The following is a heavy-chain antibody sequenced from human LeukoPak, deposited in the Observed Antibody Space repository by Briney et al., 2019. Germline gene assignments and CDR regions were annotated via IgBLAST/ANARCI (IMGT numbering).Heavy chain of an antibody. CDR3: AREKGSSWYISPSMNWFDP. D-gene: IGHD6-13*01. Sequence: SETLSLTCTVSGGSISSSSYYWGWIRQPPGKGLEWIRSIYYSGSTYYNPSLKSRVTISVDTSKNQFSLKLSSVTAADTAVYYCAREKGSSWYISPSMNWFDPWGQGTLVTVSS. V-gene: IGHV4-39*07. J-gene: IGHJ5*02. CDR1: GGSISSSSYY. CDR2: IYYSGST.